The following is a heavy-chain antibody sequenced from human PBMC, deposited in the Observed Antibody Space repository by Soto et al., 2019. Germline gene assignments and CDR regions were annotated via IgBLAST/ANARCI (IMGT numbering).Heavy chain of an antibody. CDR3: ARSPGYFDWAH. J-gene: IGHJ1*01. Sequence: SLTCTVSGGSISSSSYYWGWIRQPPGKGLEWIGSIYYSGSTYYRPSLKSRITISIDTSKNQMSLKLTSVTAEDTATYYRARSPGYFDWAHWGQGTLVTVSS. CDR2: IYYSGST. D-gene: IGHD3-9*01. CDR1: GGSISSSSYY. V-gene: IGHV4-39*01.